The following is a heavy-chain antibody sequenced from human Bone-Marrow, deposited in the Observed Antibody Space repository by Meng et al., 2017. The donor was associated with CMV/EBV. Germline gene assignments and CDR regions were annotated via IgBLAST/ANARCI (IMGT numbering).Heavy chain of an antibody. CDR1: GYTLTELS. CDR2: FDPEDGET. V-gene: IGHV1-24*01. Sequence: ASVKGSCKVSGYTLTELSMHWVRQAPGKGLEWMGGFDPEDGETIYAQKFQGRVTMTEDTSTDTAYMELSSLRSEDTAVYYCARVDYDFWSGSYYYYGMDVWGQGTTVTVSS. D-gene: IGHD3-3*01. CDR3: ARVDYDFWSGSYYYYGMDV. J-gene: IGHJ6*02.